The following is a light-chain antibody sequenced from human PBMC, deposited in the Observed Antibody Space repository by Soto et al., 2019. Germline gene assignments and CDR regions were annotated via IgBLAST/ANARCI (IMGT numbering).Light chain of an antibody. CDR3: HLYGGTPPHT. CDR1: QSVSSNH. V-gene: IGKV3-20*01. J-gene: IGKJ2*01. Sequence: EIVLTQSPGTLSLSPGERATLSCRASQSVSSNHLAWYQQKPGQAPRLLIYGSSSRATGIPDRFSGSGSATDFTPTISRLEPEDLPVYFCHLYGGTPPHTFGQGTNVEIK. CDR2: GSS.